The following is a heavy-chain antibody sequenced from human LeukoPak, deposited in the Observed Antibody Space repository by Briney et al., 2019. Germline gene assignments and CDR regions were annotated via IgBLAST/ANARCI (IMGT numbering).Heavy chain of an antibody. CDR1: GGSITTAAYA. CDR3: ARVPPTVTKDY. D-gene: IGHD4-17*01. CDR2: INHSGST. V-gene: IGHV4-34*01. J-gene: IGHJ4*02. Sequence: SETLSLTCTVSGGSITTAAYAWTWIRQPPGRGLEWIGEINHSGSTNYNPSLKSRVTISVDTSKNQFSLKLSSVTAADTAVYYCARVPPTVTKDYWGQGTLVTVSS.